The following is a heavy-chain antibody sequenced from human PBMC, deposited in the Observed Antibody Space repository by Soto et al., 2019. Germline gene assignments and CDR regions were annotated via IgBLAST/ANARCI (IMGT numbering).Heavy chain of an antibody. J-gene: IGHJ4*02. CDR1: GGSISRGDSY. V-gene: IGHV4-30-4*01. D-gene: IGHD7-27*01. CDR2: IYYSGST. Sequence: QVQLQESGPGLVKPSQTLSLTCTVSGGSISRGDSYWSWIRQPPGRGLEWLGYIYYSGSTYYNPSLKSRVGISLDTSKNQFSLKLSSVTAADTAVYYCLRDGRSGWGQDYWGQGTLVTVSS. CDR3: LRDGRSGWGQDY.